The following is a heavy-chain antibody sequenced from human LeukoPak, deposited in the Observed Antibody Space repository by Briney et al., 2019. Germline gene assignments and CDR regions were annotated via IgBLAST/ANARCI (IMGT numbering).Heavy chain of an antibody. D-gene: IGHD4-17*01. V-gene: IGHV1-2*02. CDR3: ARGGTVTTGRSFDP. Sequence: ASVKVSCKASGYSFTGSYLHWVRQAPGQGLEWMGWMNPNNGATKYAQNFQGRVIMARDTSISTAYLDLSNLRFDDTAVYYCARGGTVTTGRSFDPWGQGTLVIVSS. CDR2: MNPNNGAT. CDR1: GYSFTGSY. J-gene: IGHJ5*02.